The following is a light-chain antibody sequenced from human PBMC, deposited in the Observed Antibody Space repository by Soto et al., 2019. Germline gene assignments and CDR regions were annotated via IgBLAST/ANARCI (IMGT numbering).Light chain of an antibody. CDR1: SSNIGNFY. J-gene: IGLJ7*01. V-gene: IGLV1-47*01. CDR2: KNN. CDR3: AEWDDSLSGPGV. Sequence: QSVLTQPPSASGTPGQRVTISCSGSSSNIGNFYVYWYQQLPGTAPKVLIYKNNQRPLGVPDRFSGSKSGTSASLAISGLRSEDEADYYCAEWDDSLSGPGVFGGGTQLTVL.